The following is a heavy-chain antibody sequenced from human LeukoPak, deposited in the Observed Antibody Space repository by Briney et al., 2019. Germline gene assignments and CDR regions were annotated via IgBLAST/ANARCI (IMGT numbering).Heavy chain of an antibody. CDR3: ARGAAYGSGPYPWYYYYMDV. J-gene: IGHJ6*03. CDR1: GGSFSGYY. Sequence: PSETLSLTCAVYGGSFSGYYWSWIRQPPGKGLEWIGEINHSGSTNYNPSLKSRVTISVDTSKNQFSLKLSSVTAADTAVYYCARGAAYGSGPYPWYYYYMDVWGKGTTVTVSS. D-gene: IGHD3-10*01. V-gene: IGHV4-34*01. CDR2: INHSGST.